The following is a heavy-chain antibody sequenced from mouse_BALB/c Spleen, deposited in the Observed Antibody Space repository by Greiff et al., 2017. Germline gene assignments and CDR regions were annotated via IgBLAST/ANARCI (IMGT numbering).Heavy chain of an antibody. Sequence: EVQLVESGGDLVKPGGSLKLSCAASGFTFTSYGMSWVRQTPGKRLEWVATISSGGSYTYDPDSVKGRFTISRDNAKNTLYLQMSRLKSEDTAMYYCARHEVITTVVAGFDYWGQGTTLTVSS. CDR1: GFTFTSYG. CDR2: ISSGGSYT. V-gene: IGHV5-6*01. CDR3: ARHEVITTVVAGFDY. D-gene: IGHD1-1*01. J-gene: IGHJ2*01.